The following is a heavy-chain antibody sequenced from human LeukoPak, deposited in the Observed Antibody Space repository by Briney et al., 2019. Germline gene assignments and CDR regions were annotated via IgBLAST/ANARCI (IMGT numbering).Heavy chain of an antibody. CDR1: GGTFINYG. CDR2: IIPIFGTA. CDR3: ARGSSDNTDMAPSFSY. J-gene: IGHJ4*02. D-gene: IGHD5-18*01. Sequence: ASVKVSCKASGGTFINYGINWVRQAPGQGLEWMGGIIPIFGTAKYQQKFQGRVTITADESTSTAYMSLRTQRYEDTDVYYCARGSSDNTDMAPSFSYWGQGTLLTVSS. V-gene: IGHV1-69*01.